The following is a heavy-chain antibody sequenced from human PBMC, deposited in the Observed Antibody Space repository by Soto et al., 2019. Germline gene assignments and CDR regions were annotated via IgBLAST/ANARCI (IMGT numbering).Heavy chain of an antibody. CDR3: ARNAVSKNFDSRSYYPHFDP. CDR2: IYYTGGT. J-gene: IGHJ5*02. CDR1: GDDINPDYY. D-gene: IGHD3-22*01. Sequence: SLTCTVSGDDINPDYYWGWIRQPPGKGMEWLGHIYYTGGTFENPSLKSRLTISIDTSKNQFSLKLSSVTAADTAVYYCARNAVSKNFDSRSYYPHFDPRGQGTQVTVSS. V-gene: IGHV4-30-4*01.